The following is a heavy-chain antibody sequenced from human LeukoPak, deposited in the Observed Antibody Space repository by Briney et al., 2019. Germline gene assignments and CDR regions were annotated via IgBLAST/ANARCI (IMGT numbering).Heavy chain of an antibody. CDR2: IYYSGST. J-gene: IGHJ4*02. Sequence: PSETLSLTCTVSGGSISSGDYYWSWIRQPPGKGLEWIGYIYYSGSTYYNPSLKSRVTISVDTSKNQFSLKLSSVTAADTAVYYCVSKVAWFGEFYWGQGTLVTVSS. CDR3: VSKVAWFGEFY. V-gene: IGHV4-30-4*08. CDR1: GGSISSGDYY. D-gene: IGHD3-10*01.